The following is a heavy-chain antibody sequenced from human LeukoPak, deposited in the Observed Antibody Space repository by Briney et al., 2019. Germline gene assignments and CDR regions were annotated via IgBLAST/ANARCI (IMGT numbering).Heavy chain of an antibody. CDR2: IIPIFGTA. CDR3: ARADGSNYPYYYYYMDV. V-gene: IGHV1-69*06. D-gene: IGHD4-11*01. Sequence: SVKVSCKASGGTFSSYAISWVRQAPGQGLEWMGGIIPIFGTANYAQKFQGRVTITADKSTSTAYMELSSLRSEDTAVYYCARADGSNYPYYYYYMDVWGKGTTVTVSS. CDR1: GGTFSSYA. J-gene: IGHJ6*03.